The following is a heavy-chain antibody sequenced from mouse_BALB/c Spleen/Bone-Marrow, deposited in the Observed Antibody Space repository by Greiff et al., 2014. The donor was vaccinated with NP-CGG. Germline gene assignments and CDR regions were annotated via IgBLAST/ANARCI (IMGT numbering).Heavy chain of an antibody. V-gene: IGHV1-67*01. J-gene: IGHJ3*01. CDR2: ISTYSGNT. D-gene: IGHD2-3*01. CDR1: GYTSTDYA. Sequence: LQESGPELVRPGVSVKISCKGSGYTSTDYAMHWVKQSHAKSLEWIGVISTYSGNTNYNQKFKGKATMTVDKSSSTAYMELARLTSEDSAIYYCARGRYDFAYWGQGTLVTVSA. CDR3: ARGRYDFAY.